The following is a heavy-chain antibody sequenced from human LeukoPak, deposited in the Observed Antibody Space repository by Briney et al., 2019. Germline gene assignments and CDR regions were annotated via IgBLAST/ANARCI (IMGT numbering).Heavy chain of an antibody. D-gene: IGHD4-17*01. CDR2: INPNSGGT. Sequence: ASVRVSCKASGYTFTGYYMHWVRQAPGQGLEWMGWINPNSGGTNYAQKFQGRVTMTRDTSISTAHMELSGLRSDDTAVYYCAAGVTTVTTRIKRWGQGTLVTVSS. J-gene: IGHJ4*02. CDR1: GYTFTGYY. CDR3: AAGVTTVTTRIKR. V-gene: IGHV1-2*02.